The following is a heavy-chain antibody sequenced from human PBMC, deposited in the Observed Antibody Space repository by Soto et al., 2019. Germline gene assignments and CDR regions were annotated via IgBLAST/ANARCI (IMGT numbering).Heavy chain of an antibody. D-gene: IGHD5-12*01. CDR1: GFSLSTSGVG. V-gene: IGHV2-5*02. CDR3: AHSTRWLRGYYFDY. CDR2: IYWDDDK. J-gene: IGHJ4*02. Sequence: QITLKESGPTLVKPTQTLTLTCTFSGFSLSTSGVGVGWIRQPPGKAREWLALIYWDDDKRYSPSLTSRLTITKDTSKNQVVLTMTNMDPVDTATYYCAHSTRWLRGYYFDYWGQGTLVTVSS.